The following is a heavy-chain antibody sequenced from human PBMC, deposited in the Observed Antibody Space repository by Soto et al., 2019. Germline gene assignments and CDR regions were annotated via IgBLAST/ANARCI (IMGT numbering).Heavy chain of an antibody. CDR1: GFTFSSYT. CDR2: ISTSSSYI. D-gene: IGHD1-26*01. J-gene: IGHJ4*02. CDR3: ARPPSGTYSLDY. V-gene: IGHV3-21*01. Sequence: PWGSLRLSCAASGFTFSSYTMNWVRQAPGKGLEWVSSISTSSSYIYYADSVKGRFTISRDDAKKSLYLQMNSLRAEDTAVYYCARPPSGTYSLDYWGQGTLVTVSS.